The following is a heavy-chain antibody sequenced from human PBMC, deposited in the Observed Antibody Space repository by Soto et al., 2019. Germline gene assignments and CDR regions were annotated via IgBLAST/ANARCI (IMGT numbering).Heavy chain of an antibody. CDR1: GNSISSINFW. V-gene: IGHV4-39*01. Sequence: QLQLQESGPGLVKPSETLSLTCTVSGNSISSINFWWGWIRQPPGKGLEWIGIIWYSGSTHYNPSLKSRVTLSVDTSTDQFSLKLNSVTAADTAIYYCARQIGGGTWSLDYWGQGTLVTVSS. CDR3: ARQIGGGTWSLDY. D-gene: IGHD6-13*01. CDR2: IWYSGST. J-gene: IGHJ4*02.